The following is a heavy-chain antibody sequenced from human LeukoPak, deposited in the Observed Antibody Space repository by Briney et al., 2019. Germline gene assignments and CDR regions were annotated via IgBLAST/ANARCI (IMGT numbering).Heavy chain of an antibody. CDR3: AIDPNWGTHS. Sequence: GGSLRLSCAASGFTFSTYTMYWVRHPPGKRLEWVSIIGSSGGGIHYADSVKGRFTISRDNSKNALYLQMNSLRVENTAVYYCAIDPNWGTHSWGQGVLVTVSS. J-gene: IGHJ4*02. D-gene: IGHD7-27*01. CDR1: GFTFSTYT. V-gene: IGHV3-23*01. CDR2: IGSSGGGI.